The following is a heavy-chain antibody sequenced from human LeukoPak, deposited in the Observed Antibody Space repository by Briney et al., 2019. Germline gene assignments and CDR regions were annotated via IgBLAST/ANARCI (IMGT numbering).Heavy chain of an antibody. CDR3: ARSGDGSGDYYYYYYMDV. D-gene: IGHD3-10*01. Sequence: ASVKVSCKASGYTLAGYYIHWVRQAPGQGLEWMGWINPNSGGTNYAQKFQGRVTMTRDTSISTAYMELSRLTSDDTAVYYCARSGDGSGDYYYYYYMDVWGKGTTVTISS. CDR2: INPNSGGT. J-gene: IGHJ6*03. V-gene: IGHV1-2*02. CDR1: GYTLAGYY.